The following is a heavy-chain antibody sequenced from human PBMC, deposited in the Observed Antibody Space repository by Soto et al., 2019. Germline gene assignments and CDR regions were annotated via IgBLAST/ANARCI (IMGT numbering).Heavy chain of an antibody. V-gene: IGHV4-30-4*02. J-gene: IGHJ3*02. CDR3: ARGSQGSGSYYTAFDM. CDR2: IYDSGLT. CDR1: GGSFSSGDYY. Sequence: SETLSLTCAVSGGSFSSGDYYCSWIRRPPGKGLEWIGYIYDSGLTDYSPSLKSRVTISLDTSKNQFSLRLTSVTAADTAVYYCARGSQGSGSYYTAFDMWGQGTMVTVSS. D-gene: IGHD3-22*01.